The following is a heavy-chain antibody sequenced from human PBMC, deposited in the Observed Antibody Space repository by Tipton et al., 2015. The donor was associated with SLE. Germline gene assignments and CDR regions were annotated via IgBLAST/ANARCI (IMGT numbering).Heavy chain of an antibody. V-gene: IGHV1-18*01. J-gene: IGHJ3*02. Sequence: QLVQSGVEVKKPGASVKVSCRTSGYTFTSLGITWVRQAPGQGLEWMGWISTYSGNTYYAQRVQDRVTMTTDTSTSTAYMELRSLRSDDTAVYHCARADEYQDGSGHCLAALDIGGQGTMVTVSS. CDR1: GYTFTSLG. CDR3: ARADEYQDGSGHCLAALDI. D-gene: IGHD3-22*01. CDR2: ISTYSGNT.